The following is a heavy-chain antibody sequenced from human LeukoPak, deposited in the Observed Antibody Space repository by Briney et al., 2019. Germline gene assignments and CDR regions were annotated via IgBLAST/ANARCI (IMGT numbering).Heavy chain of an antibody. J-gene: IGHJ4*02. CDR1: GGSISSSSYY. CDR2: IYYSGST. D-gene: IGHD3-22*01. CDR3: ARVPAAYYYDSSGSQFDY. Sequence: SETLSLTCTVSGGSISSSSYYWGWIRQPPGKGLERIGSIYYSGSTYYNPSLKSRVTISVDTSKNQFSLKLSSVTAADTAVYYCARVPAAYYYDSSGSQFDYWGQGTLVTVSS. V-gene: IGHV4-39*07.